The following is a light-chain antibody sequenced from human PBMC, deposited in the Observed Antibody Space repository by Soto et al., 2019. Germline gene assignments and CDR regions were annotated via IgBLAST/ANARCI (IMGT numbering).Light chain of an antibody. V-gene: IGKV3-20*01. Sequence: EIVLTQSPGTLSLSPGERATLSCRASQRVNSTFLAWYQQKPGQAPRLLIYSASSRATGIPDRFSGSGSGTDFTLTISRLEPEDFAVYYCHQYGSSPLTFGPGTKVDIK. CDR3: HQYGSSPLT. CDR2: SAS. J-gene: IGKJ3*01. CDR1: QRVNSTF.